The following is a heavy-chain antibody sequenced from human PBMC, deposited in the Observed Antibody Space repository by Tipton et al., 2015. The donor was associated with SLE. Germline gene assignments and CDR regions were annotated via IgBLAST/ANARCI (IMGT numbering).Heavy chain of an antibody. CDR3: ARVPGTYDFWNRGFYYYAMDV. V-gene: IGHV3-49*03. Sequence: SLRLSCTASGFTFGDYAMSWFRQSPGKGLEWVGFIRSKAYGGTTEYAASVKGRFIISRDHSKSIAYLQMNSLKTEDTAVYYCARVPGTYDFWNRGFYYYAMDVWGQGTTVTVSS. CDR2: IRSKAYGGTT. CDR1: GFTFGDYA. J-gene: IGHJ6*02. D-gene: IGHD3/OR15-3a*01.